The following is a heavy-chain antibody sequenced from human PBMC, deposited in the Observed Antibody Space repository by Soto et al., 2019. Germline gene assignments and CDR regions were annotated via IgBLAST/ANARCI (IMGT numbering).Heavy chain of an antibody. CDR2: LYYRGST. V-gene: IGHV4-59*01. D-gene: IGHD3-10*01. CDR1: GYSISSYY. J-gene: IGHJ4*02. Sequence: ETLSLTCTFSGYSISSYYWSWVRQPPGKRLEWIGYLYYRGSTNYNPSLKSRVTISIDTSKSQFSLKLRSVTAADTAIYYCARSSAPYYVDYWGQGTLVTVSS. CDR3: ARSSAPYYVDY.